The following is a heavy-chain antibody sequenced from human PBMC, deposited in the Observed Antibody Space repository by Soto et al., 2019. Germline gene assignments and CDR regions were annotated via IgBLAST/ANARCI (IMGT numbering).Heavy chain of an antibody. V-gene: IGHV3-9*01. D-gene: IGHD6-13*01. Sequence: GGSLRLSCAASGFTFGDYAMHWVRQAPGKGLEWVSGITWNSNTIGYADSVAGRLSISRDNARNSLYLQMNSLRPEDTALYYCAKDSPYSSSWSRAFDIWGQGTMVTVSS. CDR3: AKDSPYSSSWSRAFDI. CDR1: GFTFGDYA. J-gene: IGHJ3*02. CDR2: ITWNSNTI.